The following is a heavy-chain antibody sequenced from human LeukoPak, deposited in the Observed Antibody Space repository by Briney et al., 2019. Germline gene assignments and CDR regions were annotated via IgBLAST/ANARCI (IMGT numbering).Heavy chain of an antibody. J-gene: IGHJ5*02. Sequence: ASVKVSCKASGYTFTSYGISWVRQAPGQGLEWMGWISAYNGNANYAQKLQGRVTMTTDTSTSTAYMELRSLRSDDTAVYYCARDGTMVRESGWFDPWGQGTLVTVSS. CDR1: GYTFTSYG. CDR3: ARDGTMVRESGWFDP. V-gene: IGHV1-18*01. D-gene: IGHD3-10*01. CDR2: ISAYNGNA.